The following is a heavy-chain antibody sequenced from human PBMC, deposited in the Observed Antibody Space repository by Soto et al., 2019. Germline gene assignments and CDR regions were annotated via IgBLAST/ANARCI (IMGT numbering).Heavy chain of an antibody. V-gene: IGHV1-18*01. CDR1: GYTFSSYS. Sequence: QAQLEQSGPEVKKPGASVNVSCKASGYTFSSYSIIWVRQAPGQGLEWMGWISAYNGNTNYAQKLKGRVTMTRDTYTKTVNMELRSLTSDDTAVYYCASAVYGGNSGSWYSDLWGRGTLVTVSS. J-gene: IGHJ2*01. CDR2: ISAYNGNT. CDR3: ASAVYGGNSGSWYSDL. D-gene: IGHD4-17*01.